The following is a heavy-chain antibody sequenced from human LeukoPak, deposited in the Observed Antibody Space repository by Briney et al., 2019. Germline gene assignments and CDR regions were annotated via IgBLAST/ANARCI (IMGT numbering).Heavy chain of an antibody. V-gene: IGHV4-59*11. CDR2: IYYSGST. CDR1: GGSISSHY. CDR3: ASSRDKAATFDY. Sequence: SETLFLTCTVSGGSISSHYWSWIRQPPGKGLEWIGYIYYSGSTNYNPSLKSRVTISVGTSKNQFSLKLSSVTAADTAVYYCASSRDKAATFDYWGQGTLVTVSS. D-gene: IGHD6-13*01. J-gene: IGHJ4*02.